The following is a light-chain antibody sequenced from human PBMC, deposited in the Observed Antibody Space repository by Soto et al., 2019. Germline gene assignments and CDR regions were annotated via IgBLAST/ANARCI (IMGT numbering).Light chain of an antibody. CDR3: QSYDRSLSGHVV. V-gene: IGLV1-40*01. Sequence: QAVVTQPPSVSGAPGQRVTISCTGSSSNIGAGYDVHWYQQLPGTAPKLLIYGSSYRPSGVPDRFSGSKSGTSASLAITGLQAEDEADYYCQSYDRSLSGHVVFGGGTKVTVL. CDR1: SSNIGAGYD. CDR2: GSS. J-gene: IGLJ2*01.